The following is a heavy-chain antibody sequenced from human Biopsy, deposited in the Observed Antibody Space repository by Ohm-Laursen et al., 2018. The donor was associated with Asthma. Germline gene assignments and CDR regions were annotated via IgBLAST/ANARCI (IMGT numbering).Heavy chain of an antibody. CDR2: IHCSGST. J-gene: IGHJ4*02. Sequence: SETLSLTCGVSGDSIDSGDYYWTWIRQPPGKGLEWIGNIHCSGSTYSNPSLKSRVTISVDTSKKQISLRLSSVIAADTAVYYCAGFCSGGNCPDHWGQGTLVTVSS. V-gene: IGHV4-61*08. D-gene: IGHD2-15*01. CDR3: AGFCSGGNCPDH. CDR1: GDSIDSGDYY.